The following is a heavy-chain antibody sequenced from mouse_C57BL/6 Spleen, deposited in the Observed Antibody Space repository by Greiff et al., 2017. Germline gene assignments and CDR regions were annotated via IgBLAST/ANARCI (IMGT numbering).Heavy chain of an antibody. CDR2: ISSGSSTI. CDR3: ARPDYYGSSFDV. Sequence: EVKVVESGGGLVKPGGSLKLSCAASGFTFSDYGMHWVRQAPEKGLEWVAYISSGSSTIYYADTVKGRFTISRDNAKNTLFLQMTSLRSEDTAMYYCARPDYYGSSFDVWGTGTTVTVSS. D-gene: IGHD1-1*01. J-gene: IGHJ1*03. V-gene: IGHV5-17*01. CDR1: GFTFSDYG.